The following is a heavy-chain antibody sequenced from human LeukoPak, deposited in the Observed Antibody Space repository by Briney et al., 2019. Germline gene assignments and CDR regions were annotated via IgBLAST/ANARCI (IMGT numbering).Heavy chain of an antibody. Sequence: PSETLSLTCTVSGGSISSGGYYWSWIRQHPGKGLEWIGYIYYSGSTYYNPSLKSRVTISVDTSKNQFSLKLSSVTAADTAVYYCARSGATVVKGAFDIWGQGTMVTVSS. CDR2: IYYSGST. CDR1: GGSISSGGYY. CDR3: ARSGATVVKGAFDI. V-gene: IGHV4-31*03. J-gene: IGHJ3*02. D-gene: IGHD4-23*01.